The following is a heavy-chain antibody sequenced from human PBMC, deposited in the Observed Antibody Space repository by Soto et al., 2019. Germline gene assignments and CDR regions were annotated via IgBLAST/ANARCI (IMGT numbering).Heavy chain of an antibody. CDR1: GGTFSSYT. V-gene: IGHV1-69*02. D-gene: IGHD3-10*01. CDR2: IIPILGIA. Sequence: QVQLVQSGAEVKKPGSSVKVSCKASGGTFSSYTISWVRQAPGQGLEWMGRIIPILGIANYAQKFQGRVTITADKSTSTAYMELSSLRSEDTAVYYCASLMSSGYYYGMDVWGPGNTVTVSS. J-gene: IGHJ6*02. CDR3: ASLMSSGYYYGMDV.